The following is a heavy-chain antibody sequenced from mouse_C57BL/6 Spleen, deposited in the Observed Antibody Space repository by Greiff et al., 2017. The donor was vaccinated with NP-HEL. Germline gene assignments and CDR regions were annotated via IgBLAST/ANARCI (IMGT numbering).Heavy chain of an antibody. V-gene: IGHV1-53*01. CDR3: ARSRGYDSAWFAY. CDR1: GYTFTSYW. Sequence: QVHVKQPGTELVKPGASVKLSCKASGYTFTSYWMHWVKQRPGQGLEWIGNINPSNGGTNYNEKFKSKATLTVDKSSSTAYMQLSSLTSEDSAVYYCARSRGYDSAWFAYWGQGTLVTVSA. CDR2: INPSNGGT. D-gene: IGHD2-2*01. J-gene: IGHJ3*01.